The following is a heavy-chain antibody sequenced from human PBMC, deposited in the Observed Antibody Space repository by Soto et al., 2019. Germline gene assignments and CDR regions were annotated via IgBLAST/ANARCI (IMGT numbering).Heavy chain of an antibody. Sequence: GGSLRLSCAASGFNFYTFAMSWIRHAPGKGLEWVSHISSSGDSRAYADSVRGRFTISRDNSKNVLFLQMNSLRADDTATSYCVKEPPSTWTFYWVDQRGKVTLLTV. CDR3: VKEPPSTWTFYWVDQ. D-gene: IGHD1-1*01. CDR1: GFNFYTFA. V-gene: IGHV3-23*01. CDR2: ISSSGDSR. J-gene: IGHJ5*02.